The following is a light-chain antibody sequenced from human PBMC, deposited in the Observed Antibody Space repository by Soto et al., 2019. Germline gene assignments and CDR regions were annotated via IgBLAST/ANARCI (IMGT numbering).Light chain of an antibody. CDR1: QDIRTY. V-gene: IGKV1D-12*01. CDR2: AAS. Sequence: DIQVTQSPSSLSASVGDRVTITCRASQDIRTYLAWYQQKPGKAPKLLIFAASTLQSGVPPRFIGSGSGTDFTLTISNLQPEDFATYYCQQASSFPLTFGQGTRLEIK. CDR3: QQASSFPLT. J-gene: IGKJ5*01.